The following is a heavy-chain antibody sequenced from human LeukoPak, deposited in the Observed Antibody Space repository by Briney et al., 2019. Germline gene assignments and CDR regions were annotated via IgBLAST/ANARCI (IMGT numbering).Heavy chain of an antibody. CDR2: ITAYNGNR. CDR1: GYTFSNYG. J-gene: IGHJ4*01. D-gene: IGHD1-1*01. Sequence: ASVTVSCTTSGYTFSNYGTSWVRQAPGQGLEWMGWITAYNGNRLYAQRFQGRITLTTDTSTSTSYMELRSLEYDDTAIYYCARDNDKVVDHWGQGTLVTVSS. CDR3: ARDNDKVVDH. V-gene: IGHV1-18*01.